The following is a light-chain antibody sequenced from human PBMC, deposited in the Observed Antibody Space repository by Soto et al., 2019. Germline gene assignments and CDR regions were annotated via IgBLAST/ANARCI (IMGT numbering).Light chain of an antibody. CDR3: QQYRT. Sequence: EIVLTQSPVTLSWSPGERATLSCRASHSVSSSYLAWYQQKPGQAPRLLIYGASSRATGIPDRFSGSGSGTDFTLTISRLEPEDFAVYYCQQYRTFGQGTKVDIK. CDR2: GAS. J-gene: IGKJ1*01. CDR1: HSVSSSY. V-gene: IGKV3-20*01.